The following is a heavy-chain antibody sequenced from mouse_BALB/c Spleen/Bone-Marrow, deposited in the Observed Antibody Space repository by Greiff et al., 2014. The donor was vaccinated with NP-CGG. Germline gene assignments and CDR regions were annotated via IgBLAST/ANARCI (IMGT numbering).Heavy chain of an antibody. J-gene: IGHJ4*01. Sequence: QVQLQQSXPGILQPSQTLSLTCSFSGFSLSTSNMGVGWIRQPSGKGLEWLFHILWNDSKYYNPALKSRLTISKDTYNNQVFLKIANVDTADTATYYCARIVYYGYWVYAMDYWGQGTSVTVSS. D-gene: IGHD2-2*01. CDR3: ARIVYYGYWVYAMDY. CDR1: GFSLSTSNMG. V-gene: IGHV8-5*01. CDR2: ILWNDSK.